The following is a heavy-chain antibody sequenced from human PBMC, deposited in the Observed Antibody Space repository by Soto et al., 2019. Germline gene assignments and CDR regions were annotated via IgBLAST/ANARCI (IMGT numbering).Heavy chain of an antibody. Sequence: GASVKVSCKVSGYTLTELSMHWVRQAPGKGLEWMGGFDPEDGETIYAQKFQGRVTMTKDTSTATAYMELSSLRSEDTAVYYCARTLYRPPGNWHYFDYWGQGTPVTVSS. J-gene: IGHJ4*02. V-gene: IGHV1-24*01. CDR2: FDPEDGET. CDR3: ARTLYRPPGNWHYFDY. CDR1: GYTLTELS. D-gene: IGHD3-9*01.